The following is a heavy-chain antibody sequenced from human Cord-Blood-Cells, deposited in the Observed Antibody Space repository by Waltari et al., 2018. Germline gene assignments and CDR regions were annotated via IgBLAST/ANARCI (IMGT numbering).Heavy chain of an antibody. CDR2: IIPIFGTA. Sequence: QVQLVQSGAEVKKPGSSVEVSCKVSGGTFSSYAISGVRQAPGQGLEWMGGIIPIFGTANYAQKFQGRVTITADESTSTAYMELSSLRSEDTAVYYCAREAGRYCGGDCYLYWYFDLWGRGTLVTVSS. V-gene: IGHV1-69*01. CDR1: GGTFSSYA. CDR3: AREAGRYCGGDCYLYWYFDL. D-gene: IGHD2-21*02. J-gene: IGHJ2*01.